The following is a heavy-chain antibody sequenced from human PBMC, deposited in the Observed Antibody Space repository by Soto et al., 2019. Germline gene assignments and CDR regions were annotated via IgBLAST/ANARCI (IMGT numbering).Heavy chain of an antibody. V-gene: IGHV3-30*18. CDR2: ISYDGGNK. D-gene: IGHD5-18*01. CDR3: VKDGEVETAKAFDY. CDR1: GFTFNNYG. Sequence: QVQLVESGGGVVQPGRSLRLSCAASGFTFNNYGMHWVRQAPGKGLEWVAVISYDGGNKYYADSVKGRFTISRDNSKNTMYLQMNSLRAEDTAVYYCVKDGEVETAKAFDYWGQGTLVTVSS. J-gene: IGHJ4*02.